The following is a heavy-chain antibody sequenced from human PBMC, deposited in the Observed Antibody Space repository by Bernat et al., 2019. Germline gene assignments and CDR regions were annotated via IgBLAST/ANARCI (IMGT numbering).Heavy chain of an antibody. J-gene: IGHJ4*02. D-gene: IGHD3-22*01. CDR1: GGSFSGYY. CDR3: AIGRPYYYDSSGYYSYFDY. Sequence: QVQLQQWGAGLLKPSETLSLTCAVYGGSFSGYYWSWIRQPPGKGLEWIGEINHSGSTNYNPSLKSRVTISVDTSKNQFSLKLSSVTAADTAVYYCAIGRPYYYDSSGYYSYFDYWGQGTLVTVSS. CDR2: INHSGST. V-gene: IGHV4-34*01.